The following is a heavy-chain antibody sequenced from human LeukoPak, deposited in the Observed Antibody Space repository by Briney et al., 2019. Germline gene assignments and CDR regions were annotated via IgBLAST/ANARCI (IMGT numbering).Heavy chain of an antibody. D-gene: IGHD1-7*01. J-gene: IGHJ6*03. CDR3: AKDGAWNYDLPYYYYYMDV. CDR2: ISGSGGRT. CDR1: GFTFSSYA. V-gene: IGHV3-23*01. Sequence: GGSLRLSCAASGFTFSSYAMSWVRQAPGKGLEWVSAISGSGGRTYYADSVKGRFTISRDNSKNTLYLQMNSLRAEDTAVYYCAKDGAWNYDLPYYYYYMDVWGKGTTVTVSS.